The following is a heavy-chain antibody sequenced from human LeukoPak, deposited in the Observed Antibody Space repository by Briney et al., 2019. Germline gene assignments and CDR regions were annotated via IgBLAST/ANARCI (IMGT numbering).Heavy chain of an antibody. J-gene: IGHJ4*02. CDR1: EFTFSSYA. CDR3: ARGMDYDILAGPPDY. D-gene: IGHD3-9*01. Sequence: GRSLRLSCAASEFTFSSYAMHWVRQAPDKGLEWVALISYDGSNKEYANSVKGRFTISRDNSKNSLYLQMNSLRGEDTAVYYCARGMDYDILAGPPDYWGQGTLVTVSS. V-gene: IGHV3-30*04. CDR2: ISYDGSNK.